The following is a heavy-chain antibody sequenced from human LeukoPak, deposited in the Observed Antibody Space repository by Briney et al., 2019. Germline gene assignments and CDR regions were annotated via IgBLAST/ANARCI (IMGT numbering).Heavy chain of an antibody. Sequence: PSETLSLTCTVSGGSISSYYWSWIRQPPGKGLEWIGYIYYSGSTNYNPSLKSRVTISVDTSKNQFSLKLSSVTAADTAVYYCARVKNYYDSSGYGEYYYYYYMDVWGKGTTVTISS. CDR3: ARVKNYYDSSGYGEYYYYYYMDV. D-gene: IGHD3-22*01. J-gene: IGHJ6*03. CDR1: GGSISSYY. V-gene: IGHV4-59*01. CDR2: IYYSGST.